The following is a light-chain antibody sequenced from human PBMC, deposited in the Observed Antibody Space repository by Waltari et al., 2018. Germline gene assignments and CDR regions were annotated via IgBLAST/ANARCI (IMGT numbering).Light chain of an antibody. CDR3: SSYTSATIYV. V-gene: IGLV2-14*03. CDR1: SSDVGGSNF. Sequence: QSALTQPASVSGSPGQSITIYCTGTSSDVGGSNFVSWYQQHPGKAPKLIIYDVTKRPSGVSNRFSGSKSGNTASLTISGLQTEDEADYYCSSYTSATIYVFGIGTKVVVL. J-gene: IGLJ1*01. CDR2: DVT.